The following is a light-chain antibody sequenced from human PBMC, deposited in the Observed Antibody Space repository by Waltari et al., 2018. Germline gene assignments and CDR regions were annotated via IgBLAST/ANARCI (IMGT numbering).Light chain of an antibody. J-gene: IGKJ1*01. V-gene: IGKV1-39*01. CDR2: AAS. CDR3: QQSYSTPRT. CDR1: QSISSY. Sequence: DIQMTQSPSSLSASVGDRVTITCRASQSISSYLNWYQQKPGKAPKLLIYAASSLQSGVPSRFSGSGSGTDFTLTISSLQPEDFATYYCQQSYSTPRTFGQGPRWKSN.